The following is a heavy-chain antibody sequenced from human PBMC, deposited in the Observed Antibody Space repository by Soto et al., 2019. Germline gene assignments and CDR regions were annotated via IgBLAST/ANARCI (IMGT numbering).Heavy chain of an antibody. CDR3: ATPPPHSSSSYYYYGMDV. Sequence: QVQLVESGGGVVQPGRSLRLSCEASGFTFSSYGMHWVRQAPGKGLEWVAVIWYDGSNKYYADCVKGRFTISRDNSKNRLYPQMNSLRAEDTAVYYCATPPPHSSSSYYYYGMDVWGQGTTVTVSS. CDR1: GFTFSSYG. V-gene: IGHV3-33*01. J-gene: IGHJ6*02. D-gene: IGHD6-6*01. CDR2: IWYDGSNK.